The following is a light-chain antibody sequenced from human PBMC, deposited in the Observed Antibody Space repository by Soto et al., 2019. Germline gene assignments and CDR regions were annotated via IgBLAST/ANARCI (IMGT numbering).Light chain of an antibody. Sequence: EIVMTQSPATLSVSPGERATLSCRASQSISSNLAWYQQKPGQAPRLLIYGAFTRATDIPARFSGSGSGTEFTLTISSLLSEDFAVYYCQQYNNWPLYTFGQGTKLEIK. CDR3: QQYNNWPLYT. V-gene: IGKV3-15*01. J-gene: IGKJ2*01. CDR1: QSISSN. CDR2: GAF.